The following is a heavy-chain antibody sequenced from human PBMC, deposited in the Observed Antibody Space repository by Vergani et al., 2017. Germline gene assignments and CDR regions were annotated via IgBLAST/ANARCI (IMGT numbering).Heavy chain of an antibody. J-gene: IGHJ5*02. CDR2: INHSGST. CDR1: GGSFSSYY. CDR3: AGGGRMVRGVINWFDP. D-gene: IGHD3-10*01. V-gene: IGHV4-34*01. Sequence: QVQLQQWGAGLLKPSETLSLTCAVYGGSFSSYYWSWIRQPPGKGLEWIGEINHSGSTNYNPSLKSRVTISVDTSKNQFSLRLSSVTAADTAVYYCAGGGRMVRGVINWFDPWGQGTLVTVSS.